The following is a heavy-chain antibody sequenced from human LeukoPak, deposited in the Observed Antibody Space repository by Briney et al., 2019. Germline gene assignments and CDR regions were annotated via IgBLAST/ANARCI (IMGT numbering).Heavy chain of an antibody. CDR1: GGSISSYY. J-gene: IGHJ4*02. CDR2: IYYSGST. CDR3: ARGNLGYCSSTSCSLSHFDY. V-gene: IGHV4-59*01. Sequence: SETLSLTCTVSGGSISSYYWSWIRQPPGKGLEWIGYIYYSGSTNYNPSLKGRVTISVDTSKNQFSLKLSSVTAADTAVYYCARGNLGYCSSTSCSLSHFDYWGQGTLVTVSS. D-gene: IGHD2-2*01.